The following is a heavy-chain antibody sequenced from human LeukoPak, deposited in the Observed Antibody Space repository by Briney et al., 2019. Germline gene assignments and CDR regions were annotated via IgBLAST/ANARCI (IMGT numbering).Heavy chain of an antibody. CDR2: ISSSSSYI. D-gene: IGHD4-17*01. J-gene: IGHJ4*02. CDR1: GFPFSSYS. Sequence: GGSLALSCAASGFPFSSYSMNWVRQAPGKGLEWVSSISSSSSYIYYADSVKGRFTISRDNAKNSLYLQMNSLRAEDTAVYYCARDLYGDYSHYWGQGTLVTVSS. CDR3: ARDLYGDYSHY. V-gene: IGHV3-21*01.